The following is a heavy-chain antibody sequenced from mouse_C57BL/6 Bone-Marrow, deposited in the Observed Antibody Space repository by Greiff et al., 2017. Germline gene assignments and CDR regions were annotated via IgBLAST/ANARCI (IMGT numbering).Heavy chain of an antibody. Sequence: EVKLVESGGDLVKPGGSLKLSCAASGFTFSSYGMSWVRQTPDKRLEWVATISSGGSYTYYPDSVKGRFTIYRDNAKNTLYLQMSSLKSEDTAMYYCASDSSYVGYYFDYWGQGTTLTVAS. CDR2: ISSGGSYT. CDR1: GFTFSSYG. D-gene: IGHD1-1*01. V-gene: IGHV5-6*01. J-gene: IGHJ2*01. CDR3: ASDSSYVGYYFDY.